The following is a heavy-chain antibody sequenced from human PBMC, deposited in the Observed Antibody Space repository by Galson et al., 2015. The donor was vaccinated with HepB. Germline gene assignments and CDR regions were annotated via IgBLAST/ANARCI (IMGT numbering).Heavy chain of an antibody. J-gene: IGHJ6*02. CDR2: INPSGGNT. D-gene: IGHD6-13*01. CDR1: GYTFTSYY. V-gene: IGHV1-46*03. CDR3: ARAYSSSWYPYYYYYYGMDV. Sequence: SVKVSCKASGYTFTSYYMHWARQTPGQGLEWMGIINPSGGNTSYAQKFQGRVTMTRDTSTSTVYMELSSLRSEDTAVYYCARAYSSSWYPYYYYYYGMDVWGQGTTVTVSS.